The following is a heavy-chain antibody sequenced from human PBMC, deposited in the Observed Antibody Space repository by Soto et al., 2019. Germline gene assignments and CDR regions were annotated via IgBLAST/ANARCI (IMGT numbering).Heavy chain of an antibody. CDR2: ISGSGGST. D-gene: IGHD1-26*01. V-gene: IGHV3-23*01. CDR1: GFTFSSYA. J-gene: IGHJ4*02. CDR3: CVEMATKGATGDY. Sequence: EVQLLESGGGLVQPGGSLRLSCAASGFTFSSYAMSWVRQAPGKGLEWVSAISGSGGSTYYADSVKGRFTISRDNSKNPMYLQMNSLRAEDTAVYYCCVEMATKGATGDYWGQGTLVTVSS.